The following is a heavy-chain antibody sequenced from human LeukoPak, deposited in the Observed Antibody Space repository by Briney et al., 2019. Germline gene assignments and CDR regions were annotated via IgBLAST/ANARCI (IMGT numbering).Heavy chain of an antibody. V-gene: IGHV3-30-3*01. CDR2: ISYDGSNK. Sequence: GGSLRLSCAASGFTFSSYAMHWVRQAPGKGLEWVAVISYDGSNKYYADSVKGRFTISRDNSKNTLYLQMNSLRAEDTAVYYCARSPGYSYGMDVWGQGTTVTVSS. D-gene: IGHD2-15*01. CDR1: GFTFSSYA. J-gene: IGHJ6*02. CDR3: ARSPGYSYGMDV.